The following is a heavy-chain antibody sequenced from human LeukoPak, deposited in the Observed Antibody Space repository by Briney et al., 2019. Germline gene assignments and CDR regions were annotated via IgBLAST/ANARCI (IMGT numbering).Heavy chain of an antibody. CDR1: GLTFSSYA. Sequence: GGSLRLSCAASGLTFSSYAMNWVRQAPGKGLEWVAVISYDGNNKYYADSVKGRFTISRDNSRNTLYLQMNNLRAEDTAVYYCAAARAYYYFAMDVWGQGTTVTVSS. CDR3: AAARAYYYFAMDV. CDR2: ISYDGNNK. V-gene: IGHV3-30*04. D-gene: IGHD6-6*01. J-gene: IGHJ6*02.